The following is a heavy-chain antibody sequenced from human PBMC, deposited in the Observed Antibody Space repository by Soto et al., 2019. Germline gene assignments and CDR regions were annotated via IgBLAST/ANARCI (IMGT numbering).Heavy chain of an antibody. V-gene: IGHV1-69*01. CDR3: TSFDSNGYYPQNHY. Sequence: QVILAQSGAEVKKPGSSVKVSCKVSGGSFSSFSINWVRQAPGQRFEWMGGIIPILGTANFTQKFQDRVTFTADESTVTAYMTLSSLTSEDTAFYYCTSFDSNGYYPQNHYWGPGTQVTVSS. CDR2: IIPILGTA. D-gene: IGHD3-22*01. CDR1: GGSFSSFS. J-gene: IGHJ4*02.